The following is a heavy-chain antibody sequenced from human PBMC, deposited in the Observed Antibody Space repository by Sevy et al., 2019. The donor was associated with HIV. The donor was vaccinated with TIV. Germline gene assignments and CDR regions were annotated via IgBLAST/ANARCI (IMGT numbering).Heavy chain of an antibody. J-gene: IGHJ6*02. V-gene: IGHV3-74*01. CDR1: GFTFSSHW. D-gene: IGHD3-3*01. CDR3: ARGHLLQFLEWPSYGLDV. CDR2: INSHGTIT. Sequence: GGSLRLSCAVSGFTFSSHWMFWVRQAPGKGLVWVSHINSHGTITNYADSVKGRFAISRDNTKNTIYLQMNSLRAEDTAVYYCARGHLLQFLEWPSYGLDVWGQGTTVTVSS.